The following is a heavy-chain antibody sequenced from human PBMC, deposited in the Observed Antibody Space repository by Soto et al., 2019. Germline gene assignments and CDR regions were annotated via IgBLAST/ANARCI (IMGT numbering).Heavy chain of an antibody. CDR3: AHRRGHLWTGHYYIDY. J-gene: IGHJ4*02. D-gene: IGHD3-3*02. CDR1: GFSLNTRGVG. CDR2: ISWDGEK. V-gene: IGHV2-5*02. Sequence: QITLKESGPTLVKPTQTLTLTCTFSGFSLNTRGVGVGWIRPPPGKALEWLALISWDGEKRYSPSLKSRLTITKDTSENQVVLTMTNRDPGDTATYDGAHRRGHLWTGHYYIDYWGQGTLVTVSS.